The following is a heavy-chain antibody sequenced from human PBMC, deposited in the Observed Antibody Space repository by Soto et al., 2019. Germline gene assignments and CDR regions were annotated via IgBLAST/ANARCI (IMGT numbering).Heavy chain of an antibody. D-gene: IGHD3-10*01. J-gene: IGHJ4*02. Sequence: EVQLLASGGGLVHPGGSLRLSCAASGLTFTSYAMSWVRQAPGKGLEWVSGLSGSGGTTYYADSVKGRFTISRDNSKNTLYLQMDSLRAGDTAVYYCAKDRRISMVRGYYFEYWGQGTLVTVSS. CDR1: GLTFTSYA. CDR2: LSGSGGTT. V-gene: IGHV3-23*01. CDR3: AKDRRISMVRGYYFEY.